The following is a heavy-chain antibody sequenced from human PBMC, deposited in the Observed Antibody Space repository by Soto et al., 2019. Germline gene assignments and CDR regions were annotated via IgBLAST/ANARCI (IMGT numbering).Heavy chain of an antibody. V-gene: IGHV4-59*01. CDR1: GGSISSYY. CDR3: ARSGYYYDSSGYYSYYFDY. J-gene: IGHJ4*02. CDR2: IYDSGST. D-gene: IGHD3-22*01. Sequence: ASETLSLTCTVSGGSISSYYWNWIRQPPGKGLEWIGYIYDSGSTNYNPSLKSRVTISVDTSKNQFSLKLSSVTAADTAVYYCARSGYYYDSSGYYSYYFDYWGQGTLVTVS.